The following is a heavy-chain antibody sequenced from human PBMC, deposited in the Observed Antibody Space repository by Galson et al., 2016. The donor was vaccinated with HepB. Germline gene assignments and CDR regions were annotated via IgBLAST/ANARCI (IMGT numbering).Heavy chain of an antibody. V-gene: IGHV3-30*04. J-gene: IGHJ6*02. CDR1: GFIFSQFA. Sequence: SLRLSCAVSGFIFSQFAVHWVRQVPGKGLEWVAVISYDGTRQYYTDSVKGRFTVSRDDSTTSVYLQMTTLRPEDTAVYYCARDQKYSGTDFYYAVDVWGEGATVTVSS. CDR3: ARDQKYSGTDFYYAVDV. D-gene: IGHD5-12*01. CDR2: ISYDGTRQ.